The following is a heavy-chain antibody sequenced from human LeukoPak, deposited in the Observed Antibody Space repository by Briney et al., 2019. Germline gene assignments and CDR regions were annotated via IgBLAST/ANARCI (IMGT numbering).Heavy chain of an antibody. J-gene: IGHJ6*02. CDR3: ARGKKYCSSTSCYAWYYYYGMDV. CDR2: IYHSGST. D-gene: IGHD2-2*01. CDR1: GGSISSSNW. V-gene: IGHV4-4*02. Sequence: SGTLSLTCAVSGGSISSSNWWSWVRQPPGKGLEWIGEIYHSGSTNYNPSLKSRVTISVDKSKNQFSLKLSSVTAADTAVYYCARGKKYCSSTSCYAWYYYYGMDVWGQGTTVTVSS.